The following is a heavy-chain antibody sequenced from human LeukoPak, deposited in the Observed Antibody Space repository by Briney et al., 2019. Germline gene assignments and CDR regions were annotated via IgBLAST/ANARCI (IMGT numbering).Heavy chain of an antibody. CDR3: AKIMGSRHC. CDR2: ISVSGDST. J-gene: IGHJ4*02. CDR1: GFTFSSYA. Sequence: GGSLRLSCAASGFTFSSYAMSWVRQSPGKGLEWVSAISVSGDSTYYADSVKGRFTISRDNSKNTLYLQMNSLRAEDTAVYYCAKIMGSRHCWGQGTLVTVSS. D-gene: IGHD3-10*01. V-gene: IGHV3-23*01.